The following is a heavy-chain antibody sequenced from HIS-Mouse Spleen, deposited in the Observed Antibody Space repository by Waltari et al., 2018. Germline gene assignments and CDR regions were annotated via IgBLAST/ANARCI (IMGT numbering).Heavy chain of an antibody. CDR1: GGSISSVSYS. V-gene: IGHV4-39*07. D-gene: IGHD1-26*01. CDR3: ARASPYSGSYYAFDI. J-gene: IGHJ3*02. CDR2: IYYSGST. Sequence: QLQLQESGPGLVKPRETLSLTCTFSGGSISSVSYSLGWLRPPPGKGLGWIGSIYYSGSTYYTPSLKSRVTISVDTSKNQFSLKLSSVTAADTAVYYCARASPYSGSYYAFDIWGQGTMVTVSS.